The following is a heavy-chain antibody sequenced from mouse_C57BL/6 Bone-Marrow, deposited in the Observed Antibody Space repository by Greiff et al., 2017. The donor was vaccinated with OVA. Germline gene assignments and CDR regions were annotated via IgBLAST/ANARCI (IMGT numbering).Heavy chain of an antibody. V-gene: IGHV2-2*01. CDR1: GFSLTSYG. CDR3: ASSSFAY. CDR2: LWSGGST. Sequence: QVQLQQSGPGLVQPSQSLSITCTVSGFSLTSYGVHWVRQSPGKGLEWLGVLWSGGSTDYNAAFISRLSISKDNSKSQVFFKMNSLQADDTAIYYCASSSFAYWGQGTLVTVSA. J-gene: IGHJ3*01.